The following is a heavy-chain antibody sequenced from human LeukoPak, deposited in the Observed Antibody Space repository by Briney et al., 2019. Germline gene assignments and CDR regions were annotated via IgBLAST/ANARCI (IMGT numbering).Heavy chain of an antibody. Sequence: SETLSLTCTVSGGSISSYYWSWIRQPPGKGLEWIGYIYYSGSTNYNPSLKSRVTISVDTSKNQFSLKLSSVTAADTAVYYCARTSIAARRANAFDIWGQGTMVTVSS. CDR2: IYYSGST. D-gene: IGHD6-6*01. CDR1: GGSISSYY. J-gene: IGHJ3*02. CDR3: ARTSIAARRANAFDI. V-gene: IGHV4-59*12.